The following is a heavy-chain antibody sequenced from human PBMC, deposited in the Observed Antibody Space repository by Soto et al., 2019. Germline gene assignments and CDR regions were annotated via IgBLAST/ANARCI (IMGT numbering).Heavy chain of an antibody. Sequence: QVQLVESGGGVVQPGTSLRLSCAASGFTFSNYGMHWVRQTPGKGLEWVALILYDGSNIYYADSVKGRFTISRDNSKNTLYLQVSSLRAEDTAVYYCAKSRDAYNFYFYYGMDVWGQGTSVTVSS. CDR3: AKSRDAYNFYFYYGMDV. V-gene: IGHV3-30*18. D-gene: IGHD1-1*01. CDR1: GFTFSNYG. J-gene: IGHJ6*02. CDR2: ILYDGSNI.